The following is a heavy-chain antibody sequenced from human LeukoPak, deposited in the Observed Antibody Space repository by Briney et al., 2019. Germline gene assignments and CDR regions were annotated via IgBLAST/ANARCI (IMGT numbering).Heavy chain of an antibody. CDR3: ARWAPNYYYGMDV. J-gene: IGHJ6*02. Sequence: PSETLSLTCTVSGGSISSGGYYWSWIRQHPGKGLEWIGYTYYSGSTYYNPSLKSRVTISVDTSKNQFSLKLSSVTAADTAVYYCARWAPNYYYGMDVWGQGTTVTVSS. V-gene: IGHV4-31*03. CDR2: TYYSGST. CDR1: GGSISSGGYY.